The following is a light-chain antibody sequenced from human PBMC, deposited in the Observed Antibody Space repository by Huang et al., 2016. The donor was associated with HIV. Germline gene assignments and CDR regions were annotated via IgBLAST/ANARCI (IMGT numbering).Light chain of an antibody. Sequence: DIVMTQSQLSLSVTLGEPASISCKSNQSLLYSNGYTYLDWYLQKPGQSPQLLILFGADRASGVPDRFSGSGTGVDFTLTISRLEAEDVGVYDCMQGLQTPPTFGQGTKVEI. V-gene: IGKV2-28*01. J-gene: IGKJ1*01. CDR2: FGA. CDR3: MQGLQTPPT. CDR1: QSLLYSNGYTY.